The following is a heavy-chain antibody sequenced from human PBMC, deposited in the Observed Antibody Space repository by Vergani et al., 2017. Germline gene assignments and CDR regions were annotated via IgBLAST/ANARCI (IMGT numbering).Heavy chain of an antibody. J-gene: IGHJ3*01. V-gene: IGHV4-61*02. D-gene: IGHD2-15*01. CDR3: ARRSGGYYSGGKVHPLRTAFDV. CDR2: ISASGNA. Sequence: QVQLQASGPGRVKPSQTLSLTCTMSGGSISAGYYFLSWIRQPAGKGLEWLGHISASGNASHSPSLKTRVSMSVDTSKNQFSLTVTSVTAADTAIYFCARRSGGYYSGGKVHPLRTAFDVGGHGTVVTVSS. CDR1: GGSISAGYYF.